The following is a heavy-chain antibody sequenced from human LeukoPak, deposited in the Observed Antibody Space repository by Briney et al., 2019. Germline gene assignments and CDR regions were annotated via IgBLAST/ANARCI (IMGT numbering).Heavy chain of an antibody. CDR3: ARGRPNLYCSSTSCYHYYYYGMDV. V-gene: IGHV4-34*01. J-gene: IGHJ6*02. CDR1: GGSFSGYY. Sequence: SGTLSLTCAVYGGSFSGYYWSWIRQPPGKGLDWIGEINHSGSTNYNPSLKSRVTISVDTSKNQFSLKLSSVPAADTAVYYCARGRPNLYCSSTSCYHYYYYGMDVWGQGTTVTVSS. D-gene: IGHD2-2*01. CDR2: INHSGST.